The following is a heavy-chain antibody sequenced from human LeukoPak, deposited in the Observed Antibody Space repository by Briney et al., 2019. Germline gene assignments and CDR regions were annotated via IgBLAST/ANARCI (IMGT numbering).Heavy chain of an antibody. J-gene: IGHJ4*02. D-gene: IGHD3-9*01. CDR2: IYSGGNT. V-gene: IGHV3-NL1*01. CDR1: GFTFSSYG. Sequence: GGSLRLSCAASGFTFSSYGMHWVRQAPGKGLEWVSVIYSGGNTYYAGSVRGRFTISRDNSKNTLYLQMNSLRAEDTAVYYCARDGLSYDILAGYYHDYWGQGTLVTVSS. CDR3: ARDGLSYDILAGYYHDY.